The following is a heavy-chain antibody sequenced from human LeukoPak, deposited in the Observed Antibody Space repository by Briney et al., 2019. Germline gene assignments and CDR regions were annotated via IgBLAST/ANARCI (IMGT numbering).Heavy chain of an antibody. J-gene: IGHJ5*02. D-gene: IGHD2-2*01. CDR1: GFTFSSYA. CDR2: ISGSGGST. CDR3: AQDPYCSSTSCYNWFDP. Sequence: GGSLRLSCAASGFTFSSYAMSWVRQAPGKGLEWVSAISGSGGSTYYADSVKGRFTISRDKSKNTLYLQVNSLRAEDTAVYYCAQDPYCSSTSCYNWFDPWGQGTLVTVSS. V-gene: IGHV3-23*01.